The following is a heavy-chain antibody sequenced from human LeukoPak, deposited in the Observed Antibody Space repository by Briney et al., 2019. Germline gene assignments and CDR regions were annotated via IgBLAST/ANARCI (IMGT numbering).Heavy chain of an antibody. J-gene: IGHJ6*04. V-gene: IGHV3-30*04. D-gene: IGHD3-10*01. CDR2: ISYDGSNK. CDR3: ARVMYGYYYGSGSLDV. Sequence: GGSLRLSCAASGFTFSSYAMHWVRQAPGKGLEWVAVISYDGSNKYYADSVKGRFTISRDNSKNTLYLQMNSLRAEDTAVYYCARVMYGYYYGSGSLDVWGKGTTVTVSS. CDR1: GFTFSSYA.